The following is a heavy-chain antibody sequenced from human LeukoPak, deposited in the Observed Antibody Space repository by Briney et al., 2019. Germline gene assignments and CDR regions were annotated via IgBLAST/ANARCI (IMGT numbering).Heavy chain of an antibody. D-gene: IGHD6-6*01. CDR3: ARGVAARPFYYYYYMDV. CDR2: IYTSGST. V-gene: IGHV4-61*02. J-gene: IGHJ6*03. Sequence: SETLSLTCTVSGGSISSGSYYWSWIRQPAGKGLEWIGRIYTSGSTNYNPSLKSRVTISVDTSKNQFSLKLSSVTAADTAVYYCARGVAARPFYYYYYMDVWGKGTTVTVSS. CDR1: GGSISSGSYY.